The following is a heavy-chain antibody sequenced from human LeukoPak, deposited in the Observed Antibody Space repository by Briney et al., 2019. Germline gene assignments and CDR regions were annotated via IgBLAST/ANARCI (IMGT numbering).Heavy chain of an antibody. V-gene: IGHV3-23*01. CDR3: AKDMGMFYYDTTGYYGYYFDY. J-gene: IGHJ4*02. D-gene: IGHD3-22*01. CDR2: ISVVGGAT. CDR1: GFTFSTYA. Sequence: GGSLRLSCAASGFTFSTYAMSWVRQAPGMGLEWVSTISVVGGATHADSVKGRFTISRDNSKNTLYLQMKSLRAEDTAVYYCAKDMGMFYYDTTGYYGYYFDYWGQGTLVTVSS.